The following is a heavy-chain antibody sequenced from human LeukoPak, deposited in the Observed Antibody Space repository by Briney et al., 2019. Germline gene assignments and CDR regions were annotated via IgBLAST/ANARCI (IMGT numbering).Heavy chain of an antibody. V-gene: IGHV3-23*01. CDR3: AGSTVTTVSYYYGMDV. J-gene: IGHJ6*02. CDR1: GFTFSSYA. D-gene: IGHD4-17*01. Sequence: GASLRLPCAASGFTFSSYAMSWVRQAPGKGLEWVSAISGSGGSTYYADSVKGRFTISRDNSKNTLYLQMNSLRAEDTAVYYCAGSTVTTVSYYYGMDVWGQGTTVTVSS. CDR2: ISGSGGST.